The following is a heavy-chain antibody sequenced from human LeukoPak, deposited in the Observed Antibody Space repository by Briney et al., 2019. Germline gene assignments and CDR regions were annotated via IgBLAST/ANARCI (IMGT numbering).Heavy chain of an antibody. CDR3: AKDRFTLSGSYYSD. V-gene: IGHV3-23*01. CDR1: GFTFSSYA. Sequence: GGSLRLSCAASGFTFSSYAMSWVRQAPGEGLEWVSAISGSGGSTYYADSVKGRFTISRDNSKNTLYLQMNSLRAEDTAVYYCAKDRFTLSGSYYSDWGQGTLVTVSS. CDR2: ISGSGGST. J-gene: IGHJ4*02. D-gene: IGHD1-26*01.